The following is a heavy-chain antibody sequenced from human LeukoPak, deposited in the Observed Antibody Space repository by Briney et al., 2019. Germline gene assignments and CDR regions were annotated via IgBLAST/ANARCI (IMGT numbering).Heavy chain of an antibody. J-gene: IGHJ4*02. D-gene: IGHD3-3*01. CDR1: GFSLSTSGVG. CDR2: IYWNDDK. V-gene: IGHV2-5*01. Sequence: SGPTLVKPTQTLTLTCTFSGFSLSTSGVGVGWIRQPPGRALEWLALIYWNDDKRYSPSLKSRLTITKDTSKNQVVLTMSNMDPVDTATYYCAHSGRFLEWLRGATDYFDYWGQGTLVTVSS. CDR3: AHSGRFLEWLRGATDYFDY.